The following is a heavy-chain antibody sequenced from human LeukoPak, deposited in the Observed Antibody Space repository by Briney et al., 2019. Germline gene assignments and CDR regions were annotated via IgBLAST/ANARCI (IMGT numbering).Heavy chain of an antibody. CDR2: VYENGDT. D-gene: IGHD6-13*01. V-gene: IGHV4-4*02. Sequence: PSETLSLTCAVPGGSINSHNWWTWVRQPPGEGLEWVGEVYENGDTNYNSSLERRVTMSVDKAKNQFSLRLRFVTAADTAVYYCARKGIAATGTGWFDSWGQGTLVTVSS. J-gene: IGHJ5*01. CDR1: GGSINSHNW. CDR3: ARKGIAATGTGWFDS.